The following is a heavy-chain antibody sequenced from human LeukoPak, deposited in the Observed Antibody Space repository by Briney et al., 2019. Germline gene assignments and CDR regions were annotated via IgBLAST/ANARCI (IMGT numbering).Heavy chain of an antibody. V-gene: IGHV4-59*01. CDR1: SASISSYY. CDR2: IYYSGST. J-gene: IGHJ4*02. Sequence: SETLSLTCTVSSASISSYYWSWIRQPPGKGLEWIGYIYYSGSTNYNPSLKSRVTISVDTSKNQFSLKMSSVTAADTAVYYCARTDTTMGNVNFDFWGQGTLVTVSS. CDR3: ARTDTTMGNVNFDF. D-gene: IGHD5-18*01.